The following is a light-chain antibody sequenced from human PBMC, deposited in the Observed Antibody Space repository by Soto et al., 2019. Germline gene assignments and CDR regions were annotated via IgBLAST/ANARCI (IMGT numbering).Light chain of an antibody. J-gene: IGKJ4*01. CDR3: QQRSNWPRLT. V-gene: IGKV3-11*01. CDR2: DAS. Sequence: EIVLTQSPATLSLSPGERATLSCRASQNVSSYLAWYQQKPGQAPRLLIYDASNRAIGLPARFSGSGSGTDFSLPISSLPPEDFAVYFCQQRSNWPRLTFGGGTKVEI. CDR1: QNVSSY.